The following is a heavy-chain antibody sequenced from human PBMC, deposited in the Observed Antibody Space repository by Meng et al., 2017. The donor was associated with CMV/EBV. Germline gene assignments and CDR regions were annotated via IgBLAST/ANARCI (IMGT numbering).Heavy chain of an antibody. Sequence: ASVKVSCKASGYTFTGYYMHWVRQAPGQGLEWMGWINPNSGGTNYAQKFQGRVTMTRDTSISTAYMELSRLRSDDTAVYYCARGARAGPAYHYYGMDVWGQGTTVTVSS. D-gene: IGHD6-19*01. J-gene: IGHJ6*02. CDR1: GYTFTGYY. V-gene: IGHV1-2*02. CDR3: ARGARAGPAYHYYGMDV. CDR2: INPNSGGT.